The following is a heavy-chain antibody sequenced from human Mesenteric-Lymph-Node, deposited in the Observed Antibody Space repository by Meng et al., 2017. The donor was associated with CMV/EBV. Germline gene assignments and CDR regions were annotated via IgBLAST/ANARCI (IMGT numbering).Heavy chain of an antibody. Sequence: GSLRLSCTVSGGSISRSSYYWAWIRQPPGKGLEWIGSIYYSGNTYYNPSLKSRVTISVDTSKNQLSLKLNSMTAADTALYYCARDRAVAGTVYFDFWGQGTLVTVSS. J-gene: IGHJ4*02. CDR2: IYYSGNT. CDR1: GGSISRSSYY. V-gene: IGHV4-39*07. D-gene: IGHD6-19*01. CDR3: ARDRAVAGTVYFDF.